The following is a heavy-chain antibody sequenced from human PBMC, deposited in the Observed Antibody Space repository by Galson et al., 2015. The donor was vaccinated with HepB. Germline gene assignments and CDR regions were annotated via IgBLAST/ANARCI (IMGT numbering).Heavy chain of an antibody. Sequence: VRQASGKGLEWVGHIRSKVNGYATAYAASVKGRFTISRDDSKNTAYLQMNSLKTEDTALYYCTRRNGSQFDYWGQGTLVTVSS. D-gene: IGHD1-26*01. V-gene: IGHV3-73*01. CDR2: IRSKVNGYAT. J-gene: IGHJ4*02. CDR3: TRRNGSQFDY.